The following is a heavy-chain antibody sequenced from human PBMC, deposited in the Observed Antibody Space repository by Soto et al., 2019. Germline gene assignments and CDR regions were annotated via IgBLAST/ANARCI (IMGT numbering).Heavy chain of an antibody. CDR1: GGFVNSDTHS. CDR3: ARFVRSCSATTCSTRADV. Sequence: TSETLSLTCTVSGGFVNSDTHSWSWIRQTPGKRLEWIGFIYSGGSTKNPSLRSRVTMSVDTSKNQFSLKLRSVIVADTAVYHCARFVRSCSATTCSTRADVWGQGITVTVSS. V-gene: IGHV4-61*01. J-gene: IGHJ6*02. D-gene: IGHD2-2*01. CDR2: IYSGGST.